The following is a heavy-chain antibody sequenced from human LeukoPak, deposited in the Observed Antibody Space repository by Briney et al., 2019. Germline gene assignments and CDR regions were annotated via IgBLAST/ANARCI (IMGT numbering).Heavy chain of an antibody. J-gene: IGHJ3*02. CDR2: IFYSGSA. CDR3: AALMGSTGGVVFDI. CDR1: GGSISNYY. D-gene: IGHD2-2*01. V-gene: IGHV4-59*01. Sequence: SETLSLTCTVSGGSISNYYWSWIRQPPGKGLEWIGYIFYSGSADYNPSLKSRVTISIDTSKNQFSLKLSSVTAADTAVYYCAALMGSTGGVVFDIWGLGTMVTVSS.